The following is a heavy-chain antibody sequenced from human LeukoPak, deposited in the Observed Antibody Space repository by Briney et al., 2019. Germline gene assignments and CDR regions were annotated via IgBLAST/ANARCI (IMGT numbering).Heavy chain of an antibody. V-gene: IGHV3-15*01. CDR2: IKSKTDGGTT. Sequence: GGSLRLSCSASGFTFTNAWMSWVRQAPGKGLEWVGRIKSKTDGGTTDYAAPVKGRFSISRDDSKNTLYLQMNSLKTEDTAVYYCTRLGVAAREVRWFDPWGQGTLVTVPS. CDR1: GFTFTNAW. J-gene: IGHJ5*02. D-gene: IGHD6-6*01. CDR3: TRLGVAAREVRWFDP.